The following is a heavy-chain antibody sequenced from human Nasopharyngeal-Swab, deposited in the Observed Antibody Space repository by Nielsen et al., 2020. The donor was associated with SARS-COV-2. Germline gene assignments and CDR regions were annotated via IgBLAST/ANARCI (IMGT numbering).Heavy chain of an antibody. J-gene: IGHJ6*02. Sequence: GSLRLSCNVSGGSINSDYRSWIRQPAGKGLEWIGRIYSSGSTNYNPSLKSRVTMSVDKSNTQVSLKLSSVTAANTAVYYCARDKRPTSMDLWGQGTTVTVSS. CDR1: GGSINSDY. V-gene: IGHV4-4*07. D-gene: IGHD1-1*01. CDR3: ARDKRPTSMDL. CDR2: IYSSGST.